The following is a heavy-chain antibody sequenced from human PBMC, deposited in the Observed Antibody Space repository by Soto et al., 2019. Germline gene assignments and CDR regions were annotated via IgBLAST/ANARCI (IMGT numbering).Heavy chain of an antibody. CDR3: ATRIGNIGWYWLDT. CDR2: IVLGNGNT. Sequence: QMHLVQSGPEVKRPETSLKVSCKASGFTFSSSAVQWVRQARGLPLEWIGWIVLGNGNTNYAQKFQQRVTITRDMSTSTAYMEVRSLTYEDTAVYYCATRIGNIGWYWLDTWGQGTLVTVSS. CDR1: GFTFSSSA. J-gene: IGHJ5*02. V-gene: IGHV1-58*01. D-gene: IGHD6-19*01.